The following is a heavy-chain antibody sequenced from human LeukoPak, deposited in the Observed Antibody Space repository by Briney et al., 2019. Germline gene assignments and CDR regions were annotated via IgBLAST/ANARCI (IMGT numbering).Heavy chain of an antibody. D-gene: IGHD3-16*01. CDR1: GGTFSSYA. J-gene: IGHJ5*02. CDR2: IIPIFGTA. Sequence: ASVKVSCKASGGTFSSYAISWVRQAPGQGLEWMGGIIPIFGTANYAQKFQGRVTITTDESTSTAYMELSSLRSEDTAVYYCARGGVYDYVWGSFRYNWFDPWGQGTLVTVSS. CDR3: ARGGVYDYVWGSFRYNWFDP. V-gene: IGHV1-69*05.